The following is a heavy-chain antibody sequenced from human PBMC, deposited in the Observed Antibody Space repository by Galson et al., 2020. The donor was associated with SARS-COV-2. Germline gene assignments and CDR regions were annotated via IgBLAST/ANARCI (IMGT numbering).Heavy chain of an antibody. J-gene: IGHJ4*02. Sequence: ASETLSLTCSISGGSFSNTGHYWGWIRQPPGKGLEWIGNFYYPGGSPNYNPSLKSRVTISADTSKNQFSLKLTSVTDADTAVYYCARGAAYWGQGILVTVSS. V-gene: IGHV4-39*01. CDR3: ARGAAY. CDR1: GGSFSNTGHY. CDR2: FYYPGGSP. D-gene: IGHD3-16*01.